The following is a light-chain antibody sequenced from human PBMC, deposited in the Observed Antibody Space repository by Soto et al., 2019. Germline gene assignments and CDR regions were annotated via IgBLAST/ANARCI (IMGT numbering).Light chain of an antibody. V-gene: IGLV1-44*01. Sequence: QSVLTQPPSASGTPGQRVTISCSGSSSNIGSYTVSWYQQLPGAAPKLLIYSNNQRPSGVPDRFSGSKSGTSASLGIGGLQSEDEAGYYCAAWDDSLNGVLFGGGTKVTVL. CDR2: SNN. J-gene: IGLJ2*01. CDR1: SSNIGSYT. CDR3: AAWDDSLNGVL.